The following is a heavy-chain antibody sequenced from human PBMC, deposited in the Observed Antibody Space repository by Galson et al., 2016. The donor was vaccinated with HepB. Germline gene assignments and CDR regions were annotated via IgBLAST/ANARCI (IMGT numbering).Heavy chain of an antibody. CDR2: IYSGGTT. J-gene: IGHJ4*02. Sequence: SLRLSCAASGLTVNSNYMAWVRQAPGKGLEWVSIIYSGGTTHYADSVKGRFTISSDNSKNTLYLQMNSLRAEDTALYYCARAHSAWAPGYFFDYWGQGTLVTVSS. CDR1: GLTVNSNY. V-gene: IGHV3-53*01. CDR3: ARAHSAWAPGYFFDY. D-gene: IGHD1-26*01.